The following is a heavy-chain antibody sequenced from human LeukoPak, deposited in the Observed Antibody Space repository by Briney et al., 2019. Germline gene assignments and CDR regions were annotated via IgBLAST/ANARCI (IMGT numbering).Heavy chain of an antibody. D-gene: IGHD2-8*01. CDR1: GFTFNNYG. V-gene: IGHV3-30*02. Sequence: GGSLRLSCAACGFTFNNYGMHWVRQAPGKGLEWVAFIWYDGSNRYYADSVKGRFTISRDNSENTLFLQMSSLRTEDTAVYYCAKDPLGFCTRATCRYLDSWGQGTLVTVSS. CDR3: AKDPLGFCTRATCRYLDS. J-gene: IGHJ4*02. CDR2: IWYDGSNR.